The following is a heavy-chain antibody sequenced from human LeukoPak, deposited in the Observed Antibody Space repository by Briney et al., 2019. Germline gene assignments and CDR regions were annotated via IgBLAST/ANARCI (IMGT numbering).Heavy chain of an antibody. V-gene: IGHV3-48*01. J-gene: IGHJ6*03. Sequence: GGSLRLSCAASGFTFSSYTMNWVRQPPGKGLEWVSNIGTSSTTIYYADSVKGRFTISRDNAKNSLYLQTNSLRADDTAVYYCARFAAGGSYYYYMDVWGKGTTVTVSS. D-gene: IGHD6-25*01. CDR2: IGTSSTTI. CDR1: GFTFSSYT. CDR3: ARFAAGGSYYYYMDV.